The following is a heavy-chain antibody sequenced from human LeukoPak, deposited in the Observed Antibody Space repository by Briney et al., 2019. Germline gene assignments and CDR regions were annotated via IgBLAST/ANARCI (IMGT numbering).Heavy chain of an antibody. Sequence: ASVKVSCKASGYTFTSYYMHWVRQAPRQGLEWMGIINPSGGSTSYAPKFQGRVTMTRDTSTSTVYMDLSSLRSEDTAVYYCARDSHDTSGYPGYWGQGTLVTVSS. CDR1: GYTFTSYY. J-gene: IGHJ4*02. V-gene: IGHV1-46*01. CDR3: ARDSHDTSGYPGY. D-gene: IGHD3-22*01. CDR2: INPSGGST.